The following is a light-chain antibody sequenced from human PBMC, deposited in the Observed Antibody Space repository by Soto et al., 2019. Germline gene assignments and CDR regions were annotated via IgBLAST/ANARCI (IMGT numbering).Light chain of an antibody. CDR2: DNN. J-gene: IGLJ2*01. CDR3: QSYDSSLSGPV. V-gene: IGLV1-40*01. Sequence: QSVLTQPPSVSGTPGQRVTISCTGSSSNIGAGYNVHWYQHLPGTAPKLLIYDNNNRPSGVPDRFSGSQSGTSASLAITGLQAEDEADYYCQSYDSSLSGPVFGGGTKLTVL. CDR1: SSNIGAGYN.